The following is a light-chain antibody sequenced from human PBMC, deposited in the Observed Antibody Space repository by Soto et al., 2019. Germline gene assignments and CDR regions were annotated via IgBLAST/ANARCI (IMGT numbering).Light chain of an antibody. CDR2: AAS. CDR1: QGISNY. V-gene: IGKV1-27*01. J-gene: IGKJ1*01. CDR3: QKYNSAPPT. Sequence: DIQMTQSPSSLSASVGDRVTITCRASQGISNYLAWHQQKPGKAPELLIYAASTLQSGVPSRFSGSGSGTYFTLTISGLQPEDVATYYCQKYNSAPPTFGQGTKVEIK.